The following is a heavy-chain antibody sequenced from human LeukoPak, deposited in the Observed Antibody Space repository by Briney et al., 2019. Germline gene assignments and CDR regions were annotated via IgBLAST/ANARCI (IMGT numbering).Heavy chain of an antibody. CDR3: ATEPPFYDILTAYSPYP. Sequence: AASVKVSCKASGGTFSNYAITWVRQAPGHGLEWMGGIIPIFDASNYAQKFQGRVTITADKSTSTAYMELSSLRSEDTAVYYCATEPPFYDILTAYSPYPWGQGTLVTVSS. J-gene: IGHJ5*02. V-gene: IGHV1-69*06. D-gene: IGHD3-9*01. CDR1: GGTFSNYA. CDR2: IIPIFDAS.